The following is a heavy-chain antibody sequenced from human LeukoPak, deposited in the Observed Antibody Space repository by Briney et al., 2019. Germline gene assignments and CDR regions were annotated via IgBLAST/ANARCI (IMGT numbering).Heavy chain of an antibody. J-gene: IGHJ4*02. CDR1: GYTFTSYD. CDR3: ARRNELELLFDY. D-gene: IGHD1-7*01. CDR2: MNPNSGNT. V-gene: IGHV1-8*01. Sequence: GASVTVSCKASGYTFTSYDINWVRQATGQGLEWMGWMNPNSGNTGYAQKFQGRVTMTRNTSISTAYMELSSLRSEDTAVYYCARRNELELLFDYWGQGTLVTVSS.